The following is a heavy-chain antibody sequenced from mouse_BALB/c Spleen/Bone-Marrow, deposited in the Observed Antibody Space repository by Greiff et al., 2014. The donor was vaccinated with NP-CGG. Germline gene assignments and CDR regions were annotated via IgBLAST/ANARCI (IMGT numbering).Heavy chain of an antibody. V-gene: IGHV1-62-2*01. CDR3: ARHESYGSYLYFDV. CDR2: FYPGSGSI. D-gene: IGHD2-10*02. J-gene: IGHJ1*01. CDR1: GYTFTEYI. Sequence: VHLVESGAGLVKPGASVKLSCKASGYTFTEYIIHWVKQRSGQGLEWIGWFYPGSGSIKYNEKFKDKATLTADKSSSTVYMELSRLTSEDSAVYFCARHESYGSYLYFDVWGAGTTVTVSS.